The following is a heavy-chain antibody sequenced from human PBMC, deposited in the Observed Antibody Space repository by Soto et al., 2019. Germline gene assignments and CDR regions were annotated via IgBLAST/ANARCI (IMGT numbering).Heavy chain of an antibody. CDR3: AKDAPYYYGSGSYYHTLKWSGPYYFDY. V-gene: IGHV3-23*01. Sequence: EVQLLESGGGLVQPGGSLRLSCAASGFTFSSYAMSWVRQAPGKGLEWVSAISGSGGSTYYADSVKGRFTISRDNSKRKLYLQMNSLRDEDTAVYYCAKDAPYYYGSGSYYHTLKWSGPYYFDYWGQGTLVTVSS. CDR2: ISGSGGST. D-gene: IGHD3-10*01. CDR1: GFTFSSYA. J-gene: IGHJ4*02.